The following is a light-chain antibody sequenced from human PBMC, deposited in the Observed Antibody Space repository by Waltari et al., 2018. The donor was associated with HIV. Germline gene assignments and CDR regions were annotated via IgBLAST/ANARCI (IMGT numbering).Light chain of an antibody. J-gene: IGKJ3*01. V-gene: IGKV1-27*01. CDR3: QKYNSAPPFT. CDR2: AAS. Sequence: DIQMTQSPSSLSASVGDRVTITCRASQGISNYLAWYQQKPGKVPTLLIYAASTLQSGVPSRFSSSGVGTEFTLTISSLQPEDVATYFCQKYNSAPPFTFGPGTKVDIK. CDR1: QGISNY.